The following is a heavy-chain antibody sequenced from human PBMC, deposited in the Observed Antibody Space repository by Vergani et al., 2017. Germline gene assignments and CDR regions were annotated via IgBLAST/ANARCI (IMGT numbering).Heavy chain of an antibody. Sequence: QVQLVQSGAEVKKPGSSVKVSCKASGGTFSSYAISWVRQAPGQGLEWMGGIIPIFGTANYAQKFQGRVTITADESTSTAYMELSSLRSEDTAVYYCARGGPRIVVVPAAMVHYYYYYGMDVWGQWTTVTVSS. J-gene: IGHJ6*02. V-gene: IGHV1-69*12. CDR2: IIPIFGTA. D-gene: IGHD2-2*01. CDR1: GGTFSSYA. CDR3: ARGGPRIVVVPAAMVHYYYYYGMDV.